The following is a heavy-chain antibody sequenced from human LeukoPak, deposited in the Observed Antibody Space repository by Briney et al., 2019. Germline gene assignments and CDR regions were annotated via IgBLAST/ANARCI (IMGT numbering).Heavy chain of an antibody. CDR3: ARDNYYDSSGYASRAFDI. CDR1: GYTFTDYY. D-gene: IGHD3-22*01. CDR2: INPTGTAT. V-gene: IGHV1-46*01. J-gene: IGHJ3*02. Sequence: ASVKVSCKASGYTFTDYYMHWVRQAPGQGLEWMGLINPTGTATLYAQKFQGRVTLTRDMSTSTVYMELSSLRSEDTAVYYCARDNYYDSSGYASRAFDIWGQGTMVTVSS.